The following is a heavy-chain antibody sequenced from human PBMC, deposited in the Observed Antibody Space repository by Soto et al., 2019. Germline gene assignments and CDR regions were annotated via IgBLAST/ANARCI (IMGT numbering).Heavy chain of an antibody. CDR3: ARNKRGIVVVPAAIQDY. Sequence: ASVKVSCKASGYTFTSYAMHWVRLAPGQRLEWMGWINAGNGNTKYSQKFQGRVTITRDTSASTAYMELSSLRSEDTAVYYCARNKRGIVVVPAAIQDYWGQGTLVTVSS. CDR2: INAGNGNT. D-gene: IGHD2-2*01. V-gene: IGHV1-3*01. CDR1: GYTFTSYA. J-gene: IGHJ4*02.